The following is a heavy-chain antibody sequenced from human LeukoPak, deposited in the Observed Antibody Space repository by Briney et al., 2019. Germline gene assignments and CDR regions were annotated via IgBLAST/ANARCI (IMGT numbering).Heavy chain of an antibody. V-gene: IGHV4-39*01. CDR3: ASPGSSSLIT. D-gene: IGHD6-13*01. CDR1: GGSISSSSYY. Sequence: SETLSLTCTVSGGSISSSSYYWGWIRQPPGKGLEWIGSIYYSGSTYYNPSLKSRVTISVDTSKNQFSPKLSSVTAADTAVYYCASPGSSSLITWGQGTLVTVSS. CDR2: IYYSGST. J-gene: IGHJ4*02.